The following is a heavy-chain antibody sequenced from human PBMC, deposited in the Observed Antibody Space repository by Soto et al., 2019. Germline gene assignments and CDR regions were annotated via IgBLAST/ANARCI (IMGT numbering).Heavy chain of an antibody. CDR3: ASALGGY. D-gene: IGHD3-16*01. V-gene: IGHV4-34*01. CDR2: INHSGST. Sequence: PSETLSLTCAVYGGSFSGFYWSWIRQPPGEGLEWIGEINHSGSTNYNPSLESRVTISVDTSKNQFSLKVTSVTAAGTAVYYCASALGGYWGRGILVTVSS. J-gene: IGHJ4*02. CDR1: GGSFSGFY.